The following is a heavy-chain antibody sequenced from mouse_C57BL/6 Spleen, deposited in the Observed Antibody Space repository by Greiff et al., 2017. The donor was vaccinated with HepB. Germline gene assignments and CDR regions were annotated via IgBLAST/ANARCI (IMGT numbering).Heavy chain of an antibody. CDR1: GFSLTSYG. CDR2: IWRGGST. CDR3: AKKGGYGSSLYAMDY. D-gene: IGHD1-1*01. J-gene: IGHJ4*01. V-gene: IGHV2-5*01. Sequence: VQLQQSGPGLVQPSQSLSITCTVSGFSLTSYGVHWVRQSPGKGLEWLGVIWRGGSTDYNAAFMSRLSITKDNSKSQVFFKMNSLQADDTAIYYCAKKGGYGSSLYAMDYWGQGTSVTVSS.